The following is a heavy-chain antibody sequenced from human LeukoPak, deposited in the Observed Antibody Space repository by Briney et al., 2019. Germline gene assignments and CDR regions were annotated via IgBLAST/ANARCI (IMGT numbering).Heavy chain of an antibody. Sequence: GGSLRLSCAASGFTVSSNYMSWVRQAPGKGLEWVSGISPSGDITYYADSVKGRFTISRDNSKNTLYLEVISLAAEDTAVYYCAKDDAWLRFGEWSQGTLVTVSS. CDR1: GFTVSSNY. J-gene: IGHJ4*02. D-gene: IGHD5-12*01. CDR2: ISPSGDIT. V-gene: IGHV3-23*01. CDR3: AKDDAWLRFGE.